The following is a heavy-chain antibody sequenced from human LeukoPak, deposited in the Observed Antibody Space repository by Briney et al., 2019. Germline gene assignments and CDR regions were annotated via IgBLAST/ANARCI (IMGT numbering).Heavy chain of an antibody. Sequence: SETLSLTCTVSGDSISTLYWSWIRQPPGKGLEWIGYIYSGGSTDYNPSLKSRLTVSVDTSKNQFSLKLRSVTAADTAVYYCARDQYYYDSSGYYSFDYWGQGTLVTVSS. V-gene: IGHV4-59*01. J-gene: IGHJ4*02. CDR3: ARDQYYYDSSGYYSFDY. CDR2: IYSGGST. CDR1: GDSISTLY. D-gene: IGHD3-22*01.